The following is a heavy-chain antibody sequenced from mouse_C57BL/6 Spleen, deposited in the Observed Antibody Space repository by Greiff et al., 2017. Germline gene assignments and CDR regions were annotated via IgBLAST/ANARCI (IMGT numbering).Heavy chain of an antibody. CDR1: GYTFTSYG. J-gene: IGHJ4*01. V-gene: IGHV1-81*01. CDR3: ARMGVITAGVATGRYAMDY. Sequence: QVQLQQSGAELARPGASVKLSCKASGYTFTSYGISWVKQRTGQGLEWIGEIYPRSGNTYYNEKFKGKATLTADKSSSTAYMELRSLTSEDSTVYFWARMGVITAGVATGRYAMDYWGQGTSVTVSS. D-gene: IGHD1-1*01. CDR2: IYPRSGNT.